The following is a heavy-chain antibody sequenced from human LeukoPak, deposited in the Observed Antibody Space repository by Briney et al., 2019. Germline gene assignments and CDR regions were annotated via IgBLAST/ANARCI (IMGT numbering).Heavy chain of an antibody. V-gene: IGHV3-7*01. CDR3: ARVLVVVVPAAHYDILTGYYQGAFDI. D-gene: IGHD3-9*01. CDR1: GFTFSGFW. J-gene: IGHJ3*02. Sequence: PGRSLTLSCAVAGFTFSGFWMSWVRQAPGKGLGWVANIKQDGSEKYYVGSGKGRFTISKDNGKNSLYLQMNSLRAEDTAVYYCARVLVVVVPAAHYDILTGYYQGAFDIWGQGTMVTVSS. CDR2: IKQDGSEK.